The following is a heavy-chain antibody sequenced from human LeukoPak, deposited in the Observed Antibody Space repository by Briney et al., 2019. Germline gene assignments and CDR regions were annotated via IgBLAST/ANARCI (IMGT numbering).Heavy chain of an antibody. D-gene: IGHD3-22*01. CDR1: GFTFSSYA. V-gene: IGHV3-23*01. CDR2: ISGGGGST. Sequence: PGGSLRLSCAASGFTFSSYAMSWVRQAPGKGLEWVSAISGGGGSTYYADSVKGRFTISRDNSKNTLYLQMNSLRAEDTAVYYCAKYYYYDSSGYHPWFDPWGQGTLVTVSS. CDR3: AKYYYYDSSGYHPWFDP. J-gene: IGHJ5*02.